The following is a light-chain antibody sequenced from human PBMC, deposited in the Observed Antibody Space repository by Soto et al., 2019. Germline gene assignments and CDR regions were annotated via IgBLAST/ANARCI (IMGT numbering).Light chain of an antibody. CDR1: SSDVGGYNY. V-gene: IGLV2-14*01. Sequence: QSVLTQPASVSGSPGQSITISCTGTSSDVGGYNYVSWYQQHPGKAPKLMIYDVSNRPSGVSNRFSGSKSGNTASLTISGLQAEDEADYCCSSYTSSAGVFGTGTKVTVL. CDR2: DVS. CDR3: SSYTSSAGV. J-gene: IGLJ1*01.